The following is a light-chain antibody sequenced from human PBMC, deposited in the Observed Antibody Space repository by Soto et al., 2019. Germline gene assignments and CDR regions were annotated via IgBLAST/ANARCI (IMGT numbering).Light chain of an antibody. J-gene: IGKJ2*01. Sequence: IHMTQSPSSLSASVGDRVTITCRASQRITTYLNWYQQKPGEAPKLLISTSGTLQRGVPSRFTGSGSATDFTLTITGLHPADFATYFCQHTSNTPYTFGQGPKLQI. CDR1: QRITTY. CDR2: TSG. CDR3: QHTSNTPYT. V-gene: IGKV1-39*01.